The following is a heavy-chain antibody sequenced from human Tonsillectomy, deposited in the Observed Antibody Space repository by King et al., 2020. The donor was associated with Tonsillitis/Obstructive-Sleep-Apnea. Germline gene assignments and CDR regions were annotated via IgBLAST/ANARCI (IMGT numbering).Heavy chain of an antibody. CDR1: GGTFSSYA. CDR2: IIPIFGTA. V-gene: IGHV1-69*12. Sequence: QLVQSGAEVKKPGSSVKVSCKASGGTFSSYAINWVRQAPGQGLEWLGGIIPIFGTANYAQKFQGRVTITADESTSTAYMELSSLRSEDTAVYYCARDPSEYSSSYLLYYWGQGTLVTVSS. D-gene: IGHD6-6*01. CDR3: ARDPSEYSSSYLLYY. J-gene: IGHJ4*02.